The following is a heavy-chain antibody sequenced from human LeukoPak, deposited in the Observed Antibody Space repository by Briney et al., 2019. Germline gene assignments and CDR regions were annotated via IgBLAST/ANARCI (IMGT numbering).Heavy chain of an antibody. D-gene: IGHD5-24*01. Sequence: ASVKVSCKASGYTFSSYGISWVRQAPGQRLEWMGWISAYNSNIKYAQKFQGRVTMTTDTSTSTAYMELRSLRSDDTAVYYCARDLDGSSWFAYWGRGTLVTVSS. CDR2: ISAYNSNI. CDR1: GYTFSSYG. V-gene: IGHV1-18*01. J-gene: IGHJ5*01. CDR3: ARDLDGSSWFAY.